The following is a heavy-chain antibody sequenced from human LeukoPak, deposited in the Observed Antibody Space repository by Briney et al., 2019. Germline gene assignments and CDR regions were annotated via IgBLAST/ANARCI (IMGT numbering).Heavy chain of an antibody. CDR3: ARDCNRTYCYDC. CDR2: IYSDGSRT. CDR1: GFTFSSYW. Sequence: PGGSLRLSCAASGFTFSSYWIHWVRQGPGKGLVWVSRIYSDGSRTTYADSVKGRFTISGDNAKNTLYLQMNRLRAEDTAVYYCARDCNRTYCYDCWGQGTLVTVSS. D-gene: IGHD2/OR15-2a*01. V-gene: IGHV3-74*01. J-gene: IGHJ4*02.